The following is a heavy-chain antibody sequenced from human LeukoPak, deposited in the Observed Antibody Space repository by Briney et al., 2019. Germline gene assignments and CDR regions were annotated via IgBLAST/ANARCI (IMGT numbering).Heavy chain of an antibody. CDR2: FDPVDGVT. CDR3: GSGHGGWFDP. Sequence: ASVKVSCKVSGYTLTELSMHWVRQAPGKGLEWMGGFDPVDGVTIYAQKFQGRVTMTEDTSTDTAYMELSSLRSEDTAVYYCGSGHGGWFDPWGQGTLVTVSS. D-gene: IGHD3-16*01. J-gene: IGHJ5*02. CDR1: GYTLTELS. V-gene: IGHV1-24*01.